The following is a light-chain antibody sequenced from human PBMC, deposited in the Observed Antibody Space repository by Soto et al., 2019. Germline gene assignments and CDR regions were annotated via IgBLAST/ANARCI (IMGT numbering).Light chain of an antibody. CDR3: HQYGSSLGT. Sequence: EIVMTQSPATLSVSPGESAILSCRASQSVSSDLAWYQQKPGQAPRLLISGAFTRATGVPARFSASGSGTEFTLTISSLQSEDFAVYYCHQYGSSLGTFGQGTKVEI. V-gene: IGKV3-15*01. CDR1: QSVSSD. CDR2: GAF. J-gene: IGKJ2*01.